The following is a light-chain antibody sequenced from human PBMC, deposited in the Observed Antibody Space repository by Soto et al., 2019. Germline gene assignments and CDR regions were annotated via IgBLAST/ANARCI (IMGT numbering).Light chain of an antibody. CDR1: SSDVGSYNL. J-gene: IGLJ3*02. CDR3: CSYASSSTVGV. Sequence: QSALTQPASVSGSPGQSITISCTGTSSDVGSYNLVSWYQQHPGKAPKLMIYEGSKRPSGVSNRFSGSKSGNTASLTISGLQAEDEADYYCCSYASSSTVGVFGGGTKLTVL. V-gene: IGLV2-23*03. CDR2: EGS.